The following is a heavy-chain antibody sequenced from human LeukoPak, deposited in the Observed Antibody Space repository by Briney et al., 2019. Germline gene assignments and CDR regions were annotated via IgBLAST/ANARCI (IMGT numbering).Heavy chain of an antibody. Sequence: QPGRSLRLSCAASGFTFSSYGMHWVRQAPGKGLDWVAVIWYDGSNKYYADSVKGRFTISRDNSKNTLYLQMNSLRAEDTAVYYCAKDLSPYYDSSGPQSSWGQGTLVTVSS. CDR2: IWYDGSNK. J-gene: IGHJ5*02. V-gene: IGHV3-33*06. CDR1: GFTFSSYG. CDR3: AKDLSPYYDSSGPQSS. D-gene: IGHD3-22*01.